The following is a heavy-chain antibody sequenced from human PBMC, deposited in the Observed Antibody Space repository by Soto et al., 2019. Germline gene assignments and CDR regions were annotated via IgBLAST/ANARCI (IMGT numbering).Heavy chain of an antibody. CDR2: INPNSGGT. CDR1: GYTFTGYY. V-gene: IGHV1-2*02. D-gene: IGHD3-9*01. J-gene: IGHJ6*02. Sequence: ASVKFSCKASGYTFTGYYMHWVRQAPGQWLEWMGWINPNSGGTNYAQKFQGRVTMTRDTSISTAYMELSRLRSDDTAVYYCARWAGYDILTGFDPAYYYYGMDVWGQGTTVTVSS. CDR3: ARWAGYDILTGFDPAYYYYGMDV.